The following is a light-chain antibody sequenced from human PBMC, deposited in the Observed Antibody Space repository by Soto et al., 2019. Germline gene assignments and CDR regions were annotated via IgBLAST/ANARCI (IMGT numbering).Light chain of an antibody. CDR3: QKLDNFPLT. Sequence: DIHLTQSLSFLSAFVGDRVTITCRASQGISSSLALYQQEPGEAPKLLIYAASTLQSGVPPRFSGSGSGTEFTLTISSLQPEDFASYYCQKLDNFPLTFGQGTRLEIK. CDR1: QGISSS. CDR2: AAS. V-gene: IGKV1-9*01. J-gene: IGKJ5*01.